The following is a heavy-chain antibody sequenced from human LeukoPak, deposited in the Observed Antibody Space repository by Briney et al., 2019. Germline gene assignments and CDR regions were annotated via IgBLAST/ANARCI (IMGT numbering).Heavy chain of an antibody. CDR2: IYTSGST. V-gene: IGHV4-4*07. J-gene: IGHJ4*02. CDR1: GGSFSGYY. D-gene: IGHD4-17*01. Sequence: SETLSLTCAVYGGSFSGYYWSWIRQPAGKGLEWIGRIYTSGSTNYNPSLKSRVTISVDTSKNQFSLKLSSVTAADTAVYYCARDPGDYGLDYWGQGTLVTVSS. CDR3: ARDPGDYGLDY.